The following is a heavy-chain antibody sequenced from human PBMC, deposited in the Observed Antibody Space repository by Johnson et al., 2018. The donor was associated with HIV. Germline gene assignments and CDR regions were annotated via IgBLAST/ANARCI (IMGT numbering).Heavy chain of an antibody. CDR2: IHYDGSNE. CDR1: GFTFSSYG. J-gene: IGHJ3*02. Sequence: QVQLLESGGGVVQPGGSLRLSCAASGFTFSSYGMHWVRQAPGKGLEWVAFIHYDGSNEYYADSVKGRFTISRDNSKNTLYLQMNSLRADDTALYYCARDEEGGAFDIWGQGTMVTVSS. V-gene: IGHV3-30*02. D-gene: IGHD3-16*01. CDR3: ARDEEGGAFDI.